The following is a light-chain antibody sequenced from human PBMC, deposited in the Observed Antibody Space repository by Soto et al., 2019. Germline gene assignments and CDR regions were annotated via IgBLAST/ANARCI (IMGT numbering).Light chain of an antibody. CDR3: RQYGSSPSYT. J-gene: IGKJ2*01. V-gene: IGKV3-20*01. CDR1: QSVSSSSY. Sequence: EIVLTQSPGTLSLSPGERATLSCRASQSVSSSSYLAWYQQKPGQAPRLLIYGASSRATGIPDRFSGSGSATDFTLTISSLEPEDFAVYDCRQYGSSPSYTFGQGTKLEIK. CDR2: GAS.